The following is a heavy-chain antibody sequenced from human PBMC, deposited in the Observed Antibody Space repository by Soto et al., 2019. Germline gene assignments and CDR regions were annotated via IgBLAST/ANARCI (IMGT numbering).Heavy chain of an antibody. Sequence: SETLSLTCTVSGGSISSYYWSWIRQPPGKGLEWIGYIYYSGSTNYNPSLKSRVTISVDTSKNQFSLKLSSVTAADTAVYYCARKSEDIVVVPAATVDYYYMDVWGKGTTVTVSS. D-gene: IGHD2-2*01. CDR1: GGSISSYY. J-gene: IGHJ6*03. V-gene: IGHV4-59*01. CDR3: ARKSEDIVVVPAATVDYYYMDV. CDR2: IYYSGST.